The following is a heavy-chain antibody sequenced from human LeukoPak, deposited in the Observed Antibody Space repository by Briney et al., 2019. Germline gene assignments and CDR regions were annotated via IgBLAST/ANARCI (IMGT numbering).Heavy chain of an antibody. CDR1: GFIFSNYA. V-gene: IGHV3-30*04. CDR2: ISSDGSKI. J-gene: IGHJ4*02. CDR3: VREGYGPGNYPYDS. Sequence: PGGSLRLSCAASGFIFSNYAMHWVRQAPGKGLEWVALISSDGSKIYYADSVKGRFTVSRNNAENTVYLQMNSLRAEDTAVYHCVREGYGPGNYPYDSWGQGTLVTVSS. D-gene: IGHD1-7*01.